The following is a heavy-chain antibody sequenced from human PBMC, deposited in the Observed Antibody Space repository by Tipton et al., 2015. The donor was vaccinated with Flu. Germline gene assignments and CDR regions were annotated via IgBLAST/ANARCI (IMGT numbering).Heavy chain of an antibody. D-gene: IGHD1-26*01. Sequence: VQLVQSGAEVTKPGESLKISCKASGYSFNIYWIAWVRQMPGKGLEWMGIIYPDDSDTRYSPSFQGQVTISVDKSISTAYLQWSSLKASDTAIYYCARQVAATYSSDYWGQGTLVTVSS. CDR2: IYPDDSDT. CDR1: GYSFNIYW. V-gene: IGHV5-51*01. J-gene: IGHJ4*02. CDR3: ARQVAATYSSDY.